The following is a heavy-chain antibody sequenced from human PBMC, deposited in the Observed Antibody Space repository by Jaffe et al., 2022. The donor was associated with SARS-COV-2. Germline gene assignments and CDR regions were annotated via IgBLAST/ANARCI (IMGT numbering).Heavy chain of an antibody. CDR3: ARLGGEDCSSTSCYSLHFYYYYGMDV. J-gene: IGHJ6*02. CDR2: IYPGDSDT. D-gene: IGHD2-2*02. V-gene: IGHV5-51*01. Sequence: EVQLVQSGAEVKKPGESLKISCKGSGYSFTSYWIGWVRQMPGKGLEWMGIIYPGDSDTRYSPSFQGQVTISADKSISTAYLQWSSLKASDTAMYYCARLGGEDCSSTSCYSLHFYYYYGMDVWGQGTTVTVSS. CDR1: GYSFTSYW.